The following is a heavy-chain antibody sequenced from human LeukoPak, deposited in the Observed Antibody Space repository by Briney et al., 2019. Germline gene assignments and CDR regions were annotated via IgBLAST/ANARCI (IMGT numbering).Heavy chain of an antibody. Sequence: PGGSLRLSCAASGFTFSSYAMSWVRQAPGKGLEWIGRIYTSGSTNYNPSLKSRVTISVDTSKNQFSLKLSSVTAADTAVYYCARDSRCSSTSCTPDYWGQGTLVTVSS. J-gene: IGHJ4*02. CDR1: GFTFSSYA. CDR2: IYTSGST. D-gene: IGHD2-2*01. CDR3: ARDSRCSSTSCTPDY. V-gene: IGHV4-4*08.